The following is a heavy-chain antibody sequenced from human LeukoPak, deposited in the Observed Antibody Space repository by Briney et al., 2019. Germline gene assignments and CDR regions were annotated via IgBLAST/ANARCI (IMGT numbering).Heavy chain of an antibody. J-gene: IGHJ6*02. D-gene: IGHD1-7*01. V-gene: IGHV4-34*01. Sequence: SETLSLTCAVYGGSFSGYYWNWIRQPPGKGLEWIGEINHTGGTNYNPSLKSRVTMSVDTSKSQFSLKLSSVTAADTAVYYCATANYISELRDQHYYYAVDVWGQGTTVTVSS. CDR1: GGSFSGYY. CDR2: INHTGGT. CDR3: ATANYISELRDQHYYYAVDV.